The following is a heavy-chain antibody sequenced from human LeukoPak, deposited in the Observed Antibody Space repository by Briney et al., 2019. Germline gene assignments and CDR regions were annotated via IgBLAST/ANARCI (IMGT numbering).Heavy chain of an antibody. CDR1: GYSFTSYW. CDR3: AFSSAGPRGAFDY. CDR2: IYPGDSDT. V-gene: IGHV5-51*01. J-gene: IGHJ4*02. Sequence: GESLKIPCKGSGYSFTSYWISWVRQMPGKGLEWMGIIYPGDSDTRYSPSFQGQVTISADKSISTAYLQWSSLKASDTAMYYCAFSSAGPRGAFDYWGQGTLVTVSS. D-gene: IGHD3-10*01.